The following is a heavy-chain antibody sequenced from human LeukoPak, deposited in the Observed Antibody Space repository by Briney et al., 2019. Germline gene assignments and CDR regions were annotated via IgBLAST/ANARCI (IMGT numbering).Heavy chain of an antibody. CDR2: IYYTGTS. CDR1: GGSISTHF. CDR3: ARDLNYYDGSTYYDAFDI. D-gene: IGHD3-22*01. J-gene: IGHJ3*02. Sequence: SETLSLTCTVSGGSISTHFWTWLRQPPGKGLEFIGNIYYTGTSNYNPSLKSRVTMSIDTAKNQFSLNLSSVTAADTAVYYCARDLNYYDGSTYYDAFDIWGQGTLVTVSS. V-gene: IGHV4-59*11.